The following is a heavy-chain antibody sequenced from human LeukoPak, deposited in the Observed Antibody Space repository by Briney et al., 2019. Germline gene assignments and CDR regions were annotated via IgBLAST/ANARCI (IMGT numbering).Heavy chain of an antibody. J-gene: IGHJ3*02. D-gene: IGHD3-22*01. V-gene: IGHV3-53*01. Sequence: GGSLRLSCAGSGFTFSNYWMSWVRQAPGKGLEWVSVIYSGGSTYYADSVKGRFTISRDNSKNTLYLQMNSLRAEDTAVYFCASSGYYYTHDAFDIWGQGTMVTVSS. CDR3: ASSGYYYTHDAFDI. CDR2: IYSGGST. CDR1: GFTFSNYW.